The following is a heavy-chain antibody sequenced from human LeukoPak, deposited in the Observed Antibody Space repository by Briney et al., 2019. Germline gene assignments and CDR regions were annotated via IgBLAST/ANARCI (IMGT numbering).Heavy chain of an antibody. CDR2: IIPILGIA. V-gene: IGHV1-69*04. CDR3: ARWTTTYLDY. J-gene: IGHJ4*02. D-gene: IGHD4-11*01. Sequence: ASVKVSCKASGGTFSSYAISWVRQAPGQGLEWMGRIIPILGIANYAQKFQGRVTITADKSTSTAYMELSSLRSEDSAVYYCARWTTTYLDYWGQGTLVTVSS. CDR1: GGTFSSYA.